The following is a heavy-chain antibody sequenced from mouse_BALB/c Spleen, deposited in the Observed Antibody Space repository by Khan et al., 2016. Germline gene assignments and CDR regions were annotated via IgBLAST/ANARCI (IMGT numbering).Heavy chain of an antibody. CDR1: GYSITSDYA. Sequence: EVKLLESGPGLVKPSQSLSLTCTVTGYSITSDYAWNWIRQFPGNKLEWMGYISYSGSTSYNPSLKSRISITRDTSKNQFFLQLNSVTTEDTATYYCARNGKRYERTWFAYWGQGTLVTVAA. CDR3: ARNGKRYERTWFAY. V-gene: IGHV3-2*02. J-gene: IGHJ3*01. D-gene: IGHD2-14*01. CDR2: ISYSGST.